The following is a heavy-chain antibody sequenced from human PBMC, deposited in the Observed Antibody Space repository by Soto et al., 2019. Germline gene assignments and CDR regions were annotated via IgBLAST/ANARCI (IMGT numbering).Heavy chain of an antibody. D-gene: IGHD3-10*01. V-gene: IGHV3-23*01. Sequence: GSLRLSFAASGFTFSSYSMSWVRQAPGKGLEWVSGFRGSGDDGTTYYADSVKGRFTISRDNSKNMLFLQMNSLRAEDTAIYYCAKKVNSGSGSQYFDYWGQGTLVTVSS. CDR3: AKKVNSGSGSQYFDY. CDR1: GFTFSSYS. J-gene: IGHJ4*02. CDR2: FRGSGDDGTT.